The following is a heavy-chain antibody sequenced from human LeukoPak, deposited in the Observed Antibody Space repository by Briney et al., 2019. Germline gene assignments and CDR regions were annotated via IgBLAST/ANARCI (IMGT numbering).Heavy chain of an antibody. Sequence: SETLSLTCTVSGGSISSGSHYWSWIRQPAGKGLEWIGRIYTSGSTNYNPSLKSRVTISVDTSKNQFSLKLSSVTAADTAVYYCARDRSSSSYYYYGMDVWGQGTTVTVSS. J-gene: IGHJ6*02. CDR2: IYTSGST. V-gene: IGHV4-61*02. CDR3: ARDRSSSSYYYYGMDV. CDR1: GGSISSGSHY. D-gene: IGHD6-6*01.